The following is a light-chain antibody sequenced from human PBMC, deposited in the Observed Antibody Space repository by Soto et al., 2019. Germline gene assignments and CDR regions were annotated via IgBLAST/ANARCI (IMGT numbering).Light chain of an antibody. CDR2: DAS. J-gene: IGKJ2*01. CDR1: QGISSA. Sequence: AIQLTQSPSSLSASVGDRVTITCRASQGISSALAWYQQKPGKAPKLLIYDASSLESGVPSRFSGSGSGTDFTLTISSLQPEDFATYYCQQFNSYPFYTFGQGTKLEIK. V-gene: IGKV1-13*02. CDR3: QQFNSYPFYT.